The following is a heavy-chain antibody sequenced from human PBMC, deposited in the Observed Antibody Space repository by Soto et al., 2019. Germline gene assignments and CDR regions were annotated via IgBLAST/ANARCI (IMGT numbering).Heavy chain of an antibody. J-gene: IGHJ4*02. V-gene: IGHV4-31*03. CDR3: ASGHDADKVRY. CDR1: GGSISSGGTGSY. Sequence: QVQLQESGPGLVKPSQTLSLTCTVSGGSISSGGTGSYWTWIRQLPGKGLEWIGYIYYTGNTYYTPFLKSRPTISIDTADNQFSLTLTSVTAADTAVYFCASGHDADKVRYWGQATLVTVSS. CDR2: IYYTGNT. D-gene: IGHD2-2*01.